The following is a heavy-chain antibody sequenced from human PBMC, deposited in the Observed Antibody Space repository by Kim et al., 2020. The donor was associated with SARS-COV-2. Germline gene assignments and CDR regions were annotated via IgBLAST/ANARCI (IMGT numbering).Heavy chain of an antibody. CDR1: GGSISSYY. V-gene: IGHV4-59*08. D-gene: IGHD3-16*01. CDR3: ARRGYNWFDP. Sequence: SETLSLTCTVSGGSISSYYWSWIRQPPGKGLEWIGYIYYSGSTNYNPSLKSRVTTSVDTSKNQFSLKLSSVTAADTAVDYCARRGYNWFDPWGQGTLVTVSS. CDR2: IYYSGST. J-gene: IGHJ5*02.